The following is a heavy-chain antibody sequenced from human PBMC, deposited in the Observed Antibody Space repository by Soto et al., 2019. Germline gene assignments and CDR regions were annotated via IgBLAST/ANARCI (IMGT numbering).Heavy chain of an antibody. J-gene: IGHJ6*02. CDR3: ARGRGYVYGSNFYGMDV. CDR2: INHSGTT. CDR1: RGSFSGFY. V-gene: IGHV4-34*01. D-gene: IGHD5-18*01. Sequence: QVPLQQWGAGLLKPSETLALTCGVYRGSFSGFYWSWIRQTPGKGLEWIGEINHSGTTNYNPSFKNRVSISVDKTTNNFSLKMTSVTAADAAVYYCARGRGYVYGSNFYGMDVWGRGTTVTVSS.